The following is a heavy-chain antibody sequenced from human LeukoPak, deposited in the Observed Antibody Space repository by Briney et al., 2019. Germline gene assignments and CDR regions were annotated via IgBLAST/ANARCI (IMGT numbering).Heavy chain of an antibody. Sequence: GASVKVSCKASGYTFNDYYIHWVRQAPGQGLEWMGWINPNSGGRNYAQKFQGRVTMTRDTPISTAYMEMRSLRSDDTAMYYCARGKNGGDWLDPWGQGTLVTVSS. D-gene: IGHD1-1*01. CDR3: ARGKNGGDWLDP. CDR1: GYTFNDYY. V-gene: IGHV1-2*02. CDR2: INPNSGGR. J-gene: IGHJ5*02.